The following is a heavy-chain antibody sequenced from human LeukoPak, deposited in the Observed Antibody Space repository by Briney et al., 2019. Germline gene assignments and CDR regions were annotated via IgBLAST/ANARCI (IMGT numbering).Heavy chain of an antibody. J-gene: IGHJ4*02. CDR1: GFTFSNYA. V-gene: IGHV3-23*01. D-gene: IGHD3-9*01. CDR2: ILGSGGST. CDR3: AKWGDYDVLTGYYVPDY. Sequence: GASLRLSCAASGFTFSNYAMSWVRQAPGKWLEWVSAILGSGGSTYYADSVKGRFTVSRDNSKSTLYLQMNSLRAEDTALYYCAKWGDYDVLTGYYVPDYWGQGTLVTVSS.